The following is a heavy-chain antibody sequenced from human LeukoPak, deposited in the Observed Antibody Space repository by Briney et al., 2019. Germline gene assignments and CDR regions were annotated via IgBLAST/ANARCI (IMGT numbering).Heavy chain of an antibody. V-gene: IGHV4-39*01. CDR1: GGSISSSSYY. J-gene: IGHJ4*02. Sequence: SETLSLTCTVSGGSISSSSYYWGWIRQPPGKGLEWIGSIYYSGSTYYNPSLKSRVTISVDTSKNQFSLKLSSVTAADTAVYYCARRRITIFGVVIIRGPFDYWGQGTLVTVSS. CDR3: ARRRITIFGVVIIRGPFDY. D-gene: IGHD3-3*01. CDR2: IYYSGST.